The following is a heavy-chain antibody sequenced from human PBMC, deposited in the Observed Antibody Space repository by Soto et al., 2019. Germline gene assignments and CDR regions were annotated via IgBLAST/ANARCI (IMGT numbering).Heavy chain of an antibody. CDR3: ARDINGGSGIGMDV. CDR1: GFTFSSYA. V-gene: IGHV3-30-3*01. Sequence: GGSLRLSCAASGFTFSSYAMHWVRQAPGKGLEWVAVISYDGSNKYYADSVKGRFTISRDNSKNTLYLQMNSLRAEDTAVYYCARDINGGSGIGMDVWGQGTTVTVSS. CDR2: ISYDGSNK. J-gene: IGHJ6*02. D-gene: IGHD3-10*01.